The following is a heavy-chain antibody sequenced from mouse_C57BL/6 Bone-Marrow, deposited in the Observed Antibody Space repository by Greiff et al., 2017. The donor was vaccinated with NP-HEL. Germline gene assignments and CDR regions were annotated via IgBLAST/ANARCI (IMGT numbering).Heavy chain of an antibody. V-gene: IGHV12-3*01. D-gene: IGHD3-2*02. CDR1: GFPITSGYY. CDR3: AGNSSGYGDFDY. Sequence: VKLQEPGPGLVKPSQSLFLSCSTTGFPITSGYYWIWIRQPPGKPLEWMGNNPHSGETFYNQSLKSPTTLTIETSNNPSFIQFNSLTTEDTAMDYCAGNSSGYGDFDYGGQGTTLTVSS. CDR2: NPHSGET. J-gene: IGHJ2*01.